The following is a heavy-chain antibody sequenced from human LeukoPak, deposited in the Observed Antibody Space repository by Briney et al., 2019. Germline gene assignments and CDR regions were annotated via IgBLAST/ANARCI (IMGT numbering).Heavy chain of an antibody. CDR2: IYSGGST. Sequence: GGSLRLSCAASGFTVSSNYMSWVRQAPGKGLEWVSVIYSGGSTYYADSVKGRFTISRDNSKNTLYLQMNSLRAEDTAVYYCAKASHVSGYPFDYWGQGTLVTVSS. J-gene: IGHJ4*02. D-gene: IGHD5-12*01. CDR3: AKASHVSGYPFDY. CDR1: GFTVSSNY. V-gene: IGHV3-66*01.